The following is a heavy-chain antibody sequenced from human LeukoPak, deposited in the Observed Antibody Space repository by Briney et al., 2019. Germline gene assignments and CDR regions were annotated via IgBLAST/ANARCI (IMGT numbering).Heavy chain of an antibody. J-gene: IGHJ3*02. CDR2: IYSGGST. D-gene: IGHD1-26*01. CDR3: ARARWDERYAFDI. CDR1: GFTVSSNY. V-gene: IGHV3-66*01. Sequence: GGSLRLSCAASGFTVSSNYMSWVRQAPGKGLEWVSVIYSGGSTYYADSVKGRFTISRDNSKNTLYLQMNSLRAEDTAVYYCARARWDERYAFDIWGQGTMVTVSS.